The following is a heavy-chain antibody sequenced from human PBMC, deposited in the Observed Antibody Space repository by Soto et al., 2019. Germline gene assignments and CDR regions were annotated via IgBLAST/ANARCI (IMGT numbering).Heavy chain of an antibody. V-gene: IGHV1-69*02. Sequence: QVQLVQSGAEVKKPGSSVKVSCKASGGTFSSYTISWVRQAPGQGLEWMGRIIPILGIANYAQKFQGRVPIPADKPTSTAYMGLSSLRSEDTAVYYCATASTADAFDIWGQGTMVTVSS. CDR3: ATASTADAFDI. CDR2: IIPILGIA. CDR1: GGTFSSYT. J-gene: IGHJ3*02.